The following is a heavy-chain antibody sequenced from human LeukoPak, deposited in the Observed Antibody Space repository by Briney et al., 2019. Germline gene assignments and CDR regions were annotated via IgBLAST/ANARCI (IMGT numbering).Heavy chain of an antibody. CDR3: AKTGRGYSYGPLDY. CDR2: IYSGGST. V-gene: IGHV3-53*01. CDR1: GFTVSSNY. D-gene: IGHD5-18*01. Sequence: GGSLRLSCAASGFTVSSNYMSWVRQAPGKGLEWVSVIYSGGSTYYADSVKGRFTISRDNSKNTLYLQMNSLRAEDTAVYYCAKTGRGYSYGPLDYWGQGTLVTVSS. J-gene: IGHJ4*02.